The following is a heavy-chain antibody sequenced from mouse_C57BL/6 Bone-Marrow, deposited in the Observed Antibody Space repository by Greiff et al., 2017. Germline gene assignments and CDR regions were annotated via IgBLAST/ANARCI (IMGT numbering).Heavy chain of an antibody. CDR3: VRLCGLY. CDR1: GFSFNTYA. J-gene: IGHJ4*01. CDR2: IRSKSNNYAT. Sequence: EVQRVESGGGLVQPKGSLKLSCAASGFSFNTYAMNWVRQAPGKGLEWVARIRSKSNNYATYYADSVKDRFTISSDDSESMLYLQMNNLKTEDTAMYYCVRLCGLYWGQGTSVTVSS. V-gene: IGHV10-1*01.